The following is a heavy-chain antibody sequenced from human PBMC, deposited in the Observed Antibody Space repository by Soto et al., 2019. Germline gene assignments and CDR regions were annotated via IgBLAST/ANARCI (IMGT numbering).Heavy chain of an antibody. CDR1: GYTFTIYG. Sequence: VASVKVSCKASGYTFTIYGISWVRQAPGQGLEWMGWISAYNGNTNYAQKLQGRVTMTTDTSTSTAYMELRSLRSDDTAVYYCARFSLGLWCGEPQVGAFDIWGQGTMVTVSS. V-gene: IGHV1-18*01. J-gene: IGHJ3*02. CDR3: ARFSLGLWCGEPQVGAFDI. D-gene: IGHD3-10*01. CDR2: ISAYNGNT.